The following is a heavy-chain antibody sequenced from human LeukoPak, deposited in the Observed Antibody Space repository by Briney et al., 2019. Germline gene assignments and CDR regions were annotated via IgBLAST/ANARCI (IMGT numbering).Heavy chain of an antibody. D-gene: IGHD6-13*01. CDR2: IYHSGST. V-gene: IGHV4-38-2*02. Sequence: SETLSLTCTVSGYSISSGYYWGWIRQPPGKGLEWIGSIYHSGSTYYNPSLKSRVTISVDTSKNQISLKLSSVTAADTAVYYCARDSNSGSSWPTGWFDPWGQGTLVTVSS. J-gene: IGHJ5*02. CDR3: ARDSNSGSSWPTGWFDP. CDR1: GYSISSGYY.